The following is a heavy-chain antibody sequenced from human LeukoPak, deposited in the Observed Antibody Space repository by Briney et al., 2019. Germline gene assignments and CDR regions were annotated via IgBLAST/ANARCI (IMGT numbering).Heavy chain of an antibody. CDR2: SYYSGSA. V-gene: IGHV4-61*01. CDR1: AVTVSSGSYY. CDR3: RSGALGPSDAFDI. Sequence: SETLSLTCTGSAVTVSSGSYYWRWIGQPPGKVLERNGYSYYSGSAHYNPSIKSLASSTSDTTNNQYPRRLSSVTAADTDLYYCRSGALGPSDAFDIWGQGTMVTVSS. D-gene: IGHD3-16*01. J-gene: IGHJ3*02.